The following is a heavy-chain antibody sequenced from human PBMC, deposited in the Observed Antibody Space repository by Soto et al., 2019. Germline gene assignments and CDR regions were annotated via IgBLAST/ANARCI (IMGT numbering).Heavy chain of an antibody. Sequence: SETLSLTCTVSGGSISSSSYYWGWIRQPPGKGLEWIGSIYYSGSTYYNPSLKSRVTISVDTSKNQFSLKLSSVTAADTAVYHCARHRYFDWLLSSGVISWFDPWGQGTLVTVS. J-gene: IGHJ5*02. D-gene: IGHD3-9*01. CDR3: ARHRYFDWLLSSGVISWFDP. CDR2: IYYSGST. V-gene: IGHV4-39*01. CDR1: GGSISSSSYY.